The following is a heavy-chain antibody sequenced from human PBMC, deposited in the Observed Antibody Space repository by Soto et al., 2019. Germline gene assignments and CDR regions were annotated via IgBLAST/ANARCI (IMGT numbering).Heavy chain of an antibody. CDR3: ASSMLTDIVVVPAAVFDY. CDR2: IYYSGST. V-gene: IGHV4-39*01. Sequence: SETLSLTCNVPGVSISSSSYYWGWFRKPPGKGLEWIGSIYYSGSTYYNPSLKSRVTISVDTSKNQFSLKLSSVTAADTAVYYCASSMLTDIVVVPAAVFDYWGQGTLVIVSS. J-gene: IGHJ4*02. CDR1: GVSISSSSYY. D-gene: IGHD2-2*01.